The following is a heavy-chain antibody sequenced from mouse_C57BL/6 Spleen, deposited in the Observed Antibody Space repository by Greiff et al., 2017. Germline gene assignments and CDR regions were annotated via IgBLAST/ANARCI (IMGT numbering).Heavy chain of an antibody. V-gene: IGHV7-3*01. CDR1: GFTFTDYY. CDR2: IRNKANGYTT. J-gene: IGHJ1*03. CDR3: ARSNRYFDV. Sequence: EVKVVESGGGLVQPGGSLSLSCAASGFTFTDYYMSWVRQPPGKALEWLGFIRNKANGYTTEYSASVKGRFTISRDNSQSILYLQMNALRAEDRATYYCARSNRYFDVWGTGTTVTVSS.